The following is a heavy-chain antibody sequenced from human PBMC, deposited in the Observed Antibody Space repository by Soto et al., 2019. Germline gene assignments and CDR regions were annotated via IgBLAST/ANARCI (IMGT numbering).Heavy chain of an antibody. CDR1: GFIFSTYS. Sequence: GGSLRLSCAASGFIFSTYSMNWVRQAPGKGLEWVSYISTSTSTIYYADSVKGRFTISRDNAKNSLYLQMNSLRDEDTAVYFCARDGRARSAYSSDYYYYYGMDVWGQGTTVTVSS. CDR3: ARDGRARSAYSSDYYYYYGMDV. V-gene: IGHV3-48*02. D-gene: IGHD3-3*01. J-gene: IGHJ6*02. CDR2: ISTSTSTI.